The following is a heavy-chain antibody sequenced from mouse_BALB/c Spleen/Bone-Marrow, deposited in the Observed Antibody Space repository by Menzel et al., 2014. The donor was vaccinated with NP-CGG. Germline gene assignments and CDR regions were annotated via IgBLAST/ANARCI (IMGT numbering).Heavy chain of an antibody. CDR2: INSNGGST. J-gene: IGHJ4*01. Sequence: VQLKESEGGLVQPGGSLKLSCAASGFTFSSYGMSWVRQTPDKRLELVATINSNGGSTYYPDSVKGRFTISRDNAKNTLYLQMSSLKSEDTAMYYCARDGYYVFYAMDYWGQGTSVTVSS. CDR1: GFTFSSYG. CDR3: ARDGYYVFYAMDY. D-gene: IGHD2-3*01. V-gene: IGHV5-6-3*01.